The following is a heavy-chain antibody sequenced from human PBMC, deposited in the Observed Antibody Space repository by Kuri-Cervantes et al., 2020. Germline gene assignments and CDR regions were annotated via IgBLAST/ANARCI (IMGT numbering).Heavy chain of an antibody. CDR2: IYYSGST. J-gene: IGHJ4*02. Sequence: SETLSLTCTVSGGSISSGGYYWSWIRQHPGKGLEWIGYIYYSGSTYYNPSLKSRVTISVDRSKNQFSLKLSSVTAAGTAVYYCARAAEGGQLLDYWGQGTLVTVSS. CDR1: GGSISSGGYY. V-gene: IGHV4-31*03. D-gene: IGHD2-2*01. CDR3: ARAAEGGQLLDY.